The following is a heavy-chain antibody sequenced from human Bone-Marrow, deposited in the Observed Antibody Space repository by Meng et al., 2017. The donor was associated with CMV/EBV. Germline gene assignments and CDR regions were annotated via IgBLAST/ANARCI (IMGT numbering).Heavy chain of an antibody. CDR3: ARGESYSSGCPDY. V-gene: IGHV3-64*01. CDR1: GCHFSSNA. Sequence: SGCHFSSNAMLWGGRDAGKGLEYVSAISSNESSTYNANSVKDRFTISRDNSKNTLYLRMGSLRAEDMAVYYCARGESYSSGCPDYWGQGTLVTVSS. D-gene: IGHD6-19*01. J-gene: IGHJ4*02. CDR2: ISSNESST.